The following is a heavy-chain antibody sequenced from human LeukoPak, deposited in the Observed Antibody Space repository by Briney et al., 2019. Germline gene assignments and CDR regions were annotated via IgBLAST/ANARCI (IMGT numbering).Heavy chain of an antibody. J-gene: IGHJ4*02. CDR2: IGGSGGST. D-gene: IGHD3-16*01. V-gene: IGHV3-23*01. Sequence: GGSLRLSCAASGFTFSRYAMSWVRQAPGKGLEWVSGIGGSGGSTYYVDSVKGRFTISRDNSKNTLYLQMNSLRAEDTAIYYCAKIWGYGFPAHFDYWGRGTLVTVSS. CDR1: GFTFSRYA. CDR3: AKIWGYGFPAHFDY.